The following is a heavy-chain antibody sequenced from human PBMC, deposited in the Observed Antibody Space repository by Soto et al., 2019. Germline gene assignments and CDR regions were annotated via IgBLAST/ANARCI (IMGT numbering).Heavy chain of an antibody. CDR3: ASGEGGWLGPFDY. V-gene: IGHV3-30*03. Sequence: QVQLVESGGGVVQPGRSLRLSCAASGFTFSSYGMHWVRQAPGKGLEWGAVISYDGSNKYYADSVKGRFTIPRDNSKYVLYLQMNSLRAEDKAVYYCASGEGGWLGPFDYWGQGTLVTVSS. CDR2: ISYDGSNK. J-gene: IGHJ4*02. D-gene: IGHD6-19*01. CDR1: GFTFSSYG.